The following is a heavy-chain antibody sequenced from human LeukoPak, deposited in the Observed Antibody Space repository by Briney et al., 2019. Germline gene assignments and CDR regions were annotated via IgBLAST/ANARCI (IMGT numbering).Heavy chain of an antibody. CDR2: IEQDGGEK. Sequence: PGGSLRLSCAASGFTFSRYWMNWVRQAPGKGLEWVANIEQDGGEKYYVDSVKGRFTISRDNAKKSLYLQMNSLRAEDTAVYYCASNRPFDYWGQGTLVTVSS. V-gene: IGHV3-7*01. D-gene: IGHD2/OR15-2a*01. J-gene: IGHJ4*02. CDR3: ASNRPFDY. CDR1: GFTFSRYW.